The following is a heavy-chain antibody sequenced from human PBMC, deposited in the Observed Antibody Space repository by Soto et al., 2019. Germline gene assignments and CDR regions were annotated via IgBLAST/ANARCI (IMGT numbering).Heavy chain of an antibody. V-gene: IGHV3-11*01. J-gene: IGHJ4*02. Sequence: QVQLVESGGGLVKPGGSLRLSCAASGFTFSDYYMSWIRQAPGKGLEWVSYISSSGSTIYYSDSVKGRFTISRDNAKNSLYLQMNSLRAEDTAVYYWARRIRNSRCYLQARRWDWGQGTLVTVSS. CDR1: GFTFSDYY. CDR3: ARRIRNSRCYLQARRWD. D-gene: IGHD3-22*01. CDR2: ISSSGSTI.